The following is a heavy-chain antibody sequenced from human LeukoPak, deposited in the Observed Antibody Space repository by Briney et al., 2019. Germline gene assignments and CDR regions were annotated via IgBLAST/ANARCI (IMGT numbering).Heavy chain of an antibody. D-gene: IGHD3-10*01. Sequence: PGGSLRLSCAASGCTFANYGISWVRQAPGKGLEWVSVAGESVHTTHYADSVKGRFIISRDNSKNTVHLQMNSLRAEDTAVYYYAKGSFTVVLVVGSDDGFAVWGQGTMVTVSS. J-gene: IGHJ3*01. V-gene: IGHV3-23*01. CDR2: AGESVHTT. CDR1: GCTFANYG. CDR3: AKGSFTVVLVVGSDDGFAV.